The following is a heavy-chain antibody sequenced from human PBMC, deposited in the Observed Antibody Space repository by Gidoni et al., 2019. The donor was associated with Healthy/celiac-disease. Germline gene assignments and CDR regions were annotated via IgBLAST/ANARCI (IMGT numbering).Heavy chain of an antibody. CDR1: GYTFTSYY. D-gene: IGHD3-16*02. CDR2: INPSGGST. CDR3: ARSDDYVWGSYRYPLPSDY. V-gene: IGHV1-46*01. Sequence: QVQLVQSGAEVKKPGASVKVSCKASGYTFTSYYMHWVRQAPGQGLEWMGIINPSGGSTSYAQKFQGRVTMTRDTSTSTVYMELSSLRSEDTAVYYCARSDDYVWGSYRYPLPSDYWGQGTLVTVSS. J-gene: IGHJ4*02.